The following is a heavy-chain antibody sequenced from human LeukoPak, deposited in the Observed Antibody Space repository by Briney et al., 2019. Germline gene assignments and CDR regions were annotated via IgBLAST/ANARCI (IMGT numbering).Heavy chain of an antibody. CDR1: GGSFSGYY. CDR3: AAHRGSSRFNYYYYYGMDV. Sequence: PSETLSLTCAVYGGSFSGYYWSWIRQPPGKGLEWIGEINHSGSTNYNPSLKSRVTISVDTSKNQFSLKLSSVTAADTAVYYCAAHRGSSRFNYYYYYGMDVWGQGTTVTVSS. V-gene: IGHV4-34*01. D-gene: IGHD6-13*01. CDR2: INHSGST. J-gene: IGHJ6*02.